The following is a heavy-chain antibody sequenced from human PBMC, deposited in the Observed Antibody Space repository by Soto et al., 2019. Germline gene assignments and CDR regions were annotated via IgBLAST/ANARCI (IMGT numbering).Heavy chain of an antibody. CDR1: GFIFSNYG. D-gene: IGHD2-15*01. CDR2: IWSDGSDE. J-gene: IGHJ5*02. CDR3: ARVGCSGGTCYNWFDP. Sequence: QEQLVESGGGVVQPGRSLKLSCAASGFIFSNYGMHWVRQPPVKGLEWVAVIWSDGSDERYADSVAGRFSISRDNSKNTLYLQMNSLRVEDTALYYCARVGCSGGTCYNWFDPWGQGTLVTVSS. V-gene: IGHV3-33*01.